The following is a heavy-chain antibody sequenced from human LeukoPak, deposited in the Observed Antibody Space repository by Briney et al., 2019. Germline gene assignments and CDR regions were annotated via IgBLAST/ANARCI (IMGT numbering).Heavy chain of an antibody. CDR2: IYSGGST. CDR3: ARDLNYDSAY. V-gene: IGHV3-53*01. D-gene: IGHD3-22*01. CDR1: GFTVSSNY. J-gene: IGHJ4*02. Sequence: GWSLRLSCAASGFTVSSNYMSWVRQAPGKGLEWVSVIYSGGSTYYADSVKGRFTISRHNSKNTVYLQMNSLRAEDTAVYYCARDLNYDSAYWGQGTLVTVSS.